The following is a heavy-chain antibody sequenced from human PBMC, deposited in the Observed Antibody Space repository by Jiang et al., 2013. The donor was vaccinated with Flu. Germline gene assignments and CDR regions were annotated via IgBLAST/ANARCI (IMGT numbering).Heavy chain of an antibody. Sequence: VQLVESGGGVVQPGRSLRLSCTASGFTFGNFAMHWVRQAPGKGLEWVSVLAYDGTNDNYADSVKGRFTVSRDNSKNSLYLQMNRLRAEDTAMYYCARERGYGQDDSGSYDYYFDY. V-gene: IGHV3-30*04. CDR1: GFTFGNFA. CDR3: ARERGYGQDDSGSYDYYFDY. D-gene: IGHD3-10*01. CDR2: LAYDGTND. J-gene: IGHJ4*01.